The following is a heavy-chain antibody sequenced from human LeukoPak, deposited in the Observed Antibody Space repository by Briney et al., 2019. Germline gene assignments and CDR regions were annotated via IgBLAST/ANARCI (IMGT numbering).Heavy chain of an antibody. CDR3: EKDKVGAHYYYYMDV. D-gene: IGHD1-26*01. V-gene: IGHV3-30*02. J-gene: IGHJ6*03. CDR1: GFTFSSYG. CDR2: IRYDGSNK. Sequence: GGSLRLSCAASGFTFSSYGMHWVRQAPGKGLEWVAFIRYDGSNKYYADSVKGRFTISRDNSKNTLYLQMNSLRAEDTAVYYCEKDKVGAHYYYYMDVWGKGTTVTVSS.